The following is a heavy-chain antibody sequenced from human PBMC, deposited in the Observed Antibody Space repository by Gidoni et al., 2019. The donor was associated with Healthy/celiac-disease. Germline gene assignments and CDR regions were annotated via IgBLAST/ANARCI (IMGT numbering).Heavy chain of an antibody. CDR1: GYTLTGYY. Sequence: SGASVKVSCKASGYTLTGYYMHWVRQPPGQGLEWMGWINPNSGGTNYAQKFQGSVTMNRDTSISTAYMELSRLRSDDTAVYYCARDRQEIREWEQYYYDSSGYSYFQHWGQGTLVTVSS. V-gene: IGHV1-2*02. D-gene: IGHD3-22*01. CDR2: INPNSGGT. CDR3: ARDRQEIREWEQYYYDSSGYSYFQH. J-gene: IGHJ1*01.